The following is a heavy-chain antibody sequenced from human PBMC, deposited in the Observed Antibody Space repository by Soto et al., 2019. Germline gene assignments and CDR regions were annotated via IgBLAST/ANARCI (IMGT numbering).Heavy chain of an antibody. CDR3: AKGTWDSGNHNSLYLY. Sequence: EVQLLESGGGLVKPGGSLRLSCAASGFTFITYSMTWFRQAPGKGLECVSAISESSAFTHYADSVKSRFNISRDNPKNTLYLQMNRLRAEDTAVYYCAKGTWDSGNHNSLYLYLGQGTLVTVSS. J-gene: IGHJ4*02. CDR1: GFTFITYS. V-gene: IGHV3-23*01. D-gene: IGHD1-26*01. CDR2: ISESSAFT.